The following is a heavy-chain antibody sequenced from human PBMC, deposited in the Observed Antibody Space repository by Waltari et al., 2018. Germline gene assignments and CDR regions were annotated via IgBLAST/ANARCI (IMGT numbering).Heavy chain of an antibody. Sequence: EVQLVESGGGLVKPGGSLRLSCAASGFTFSSYSMNWVRQAPGKGLEWVSYVSVSGKTMYNVDSVKGRFTISRDNAKNSLHLQMNSLRAEDTAVYYCARAYSGSYYRYFEYWGQGALVTVSS. V-gene: IGHV3-21*05. CDR3: ARAYSGSYYRYFEY. CDR2: VSVSGKTM. J-gene: IGHJ1*01. D-gene: IGHD1-26*01. CDR1: GFTFSSYS.